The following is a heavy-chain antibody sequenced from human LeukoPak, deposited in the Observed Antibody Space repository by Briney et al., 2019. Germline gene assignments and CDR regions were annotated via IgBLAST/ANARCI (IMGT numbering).Heavy chain of an antibody. CDR2: MNPNSGYT. D-gene: IGHD4-17*01. V-gene: IGHV1-8*01. CDR3: ARTRRPVTTGNDY. Sequence: ASVKVSCKASGYTFTSYDINWVRQATGQGLEWMGWMNPNSGYTGYAQKFQGRVTMTRNTSISTAYMELSSQRSEDTAVFYCARTRRPVTTGNDYWGQGTLVTVSS. CDR1: GYTFTSYD. J-gene: IGHJ4*02.